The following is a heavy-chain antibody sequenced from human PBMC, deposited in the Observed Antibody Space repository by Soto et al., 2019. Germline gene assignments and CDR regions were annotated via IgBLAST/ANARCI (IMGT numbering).Heavy chain of an antibody. CDR1: GFTFSSYS. D-gene: IGHD2-8*01. CDR3: WLYCTNGVVCRGGMDV. CDR2: ISSSSSYI. V-gene: IGHV3-21*01. J-gene: IGHJ6*02. Sequence: EVQLVESGGGLVKPGGFLRLSCAASGFTFSSYSMNWVRQAPGKGLEWVSSISSSSSYIYYADSVKGRFTIFRDNAKNSLYLQMNSLRAEDTAVYYCWLYCTNGVVCRGGMDVWGQGTTVTVSS.